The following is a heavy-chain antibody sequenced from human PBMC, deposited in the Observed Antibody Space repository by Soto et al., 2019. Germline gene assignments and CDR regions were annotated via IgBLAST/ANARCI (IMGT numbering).Heavy chain of an antibody. CDR1: GVTFSSYW. CDR2: IKQDGGEK. J-gene: IGHJ5*02. Sequence: GGSLRLSCAASGVTFSSYWMSWVRQAPGKGLEWVANIKQDGGEKYYVDSVKGRFTISRDNAKNSPYLQMNSLRVEDTALYYCARRYSSSWSGFDPWGQGTLVTVSS. D-gene: IGHD6-13*01. CDR3: ARRYSSSWSGFDP. V-gene: IGHV3-7*01.